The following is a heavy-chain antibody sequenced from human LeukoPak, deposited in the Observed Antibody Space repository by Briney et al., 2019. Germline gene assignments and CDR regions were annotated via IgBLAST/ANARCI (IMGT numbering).Heavy chain of an antibody. V-gene: IGHV3-15*01. J-gene: IGHJ3*02. CDR3: TRDIVVVPAAQDAFDI. CDR1: GFTFSNAW. Sequence: PGGSLRLSCAASGFTFSNAWMSWVRQAPGKGLEWVGRIKSKTDGGTTDYAAPVKGRFTISRDDSKNTLYLQMNSLKTEDAAVYYCTRDIVVVPAAQDAFDIWGQGTMVTVSS. D-gene: IGHD2-2*01. CDR2: IKSKTDGGTT.